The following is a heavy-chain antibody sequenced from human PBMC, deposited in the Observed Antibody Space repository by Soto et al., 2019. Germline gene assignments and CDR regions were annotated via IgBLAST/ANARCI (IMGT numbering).Heavy chain of an antibody. Sequence: GESLKISCKGSGYTFTAHWIAWVRQMPGKRLEWMGLIYPGDSDTRYSPSFQGQVTISADKSISTAYLQWSSLKASDTAMYYCARLVAALEPFYYYYGMDVWGQGTTVTVSS. CDR1: GYTFTAHW. CDR2: IYPGDSDT. J-gene: IGHJ6*02. V-gene: IGHV5-51*01. D-gene: IGHD1-1*01. CDR3: ARLVAALEPFYYYYGMDV.